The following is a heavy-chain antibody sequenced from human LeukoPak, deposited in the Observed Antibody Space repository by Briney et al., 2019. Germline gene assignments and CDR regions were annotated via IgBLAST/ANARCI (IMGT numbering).Heavy chain of an antibody. CDR3: ARDKDWAFDY. CDR1: GFSFSISS. D-gene: IGHD3-9*01. J-gene: IGHJ4*02. CDR2: ITGSSSRM. Sequence: PGRSLRLSCAASGFSFSISSMNWVRQAPGKGLEWVSYITGSSSRMSYADSVKGRFTISRGNSKNSLYLQMNSLRAEDTAVYYCARDKDWAFDYWGQGAPLTVSS. V-gene: IGHV3-48*04.